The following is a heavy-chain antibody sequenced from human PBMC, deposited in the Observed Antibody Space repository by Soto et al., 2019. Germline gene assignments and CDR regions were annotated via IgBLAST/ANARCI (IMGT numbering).Heavy chain of an antibody. CDR3: ARDGTYNWV. D-gene: IGHD1-1*01. CDR1: GFTVSNNY. Sequence: ELQLVASGGGLVQPGGSLRLSCAASGFTVSNNYVWWVRQAPGKGLEWVSVIFRNGDTRYADSVKGRFTISRDSSSNTLYLQMYSLRVEDTAVYYCARDGTYNWVGGQGIHVTVSS. CDR2: IFRNGDT. V-gene: IGHV3-66*01. J-gene: IGHJ4*02.